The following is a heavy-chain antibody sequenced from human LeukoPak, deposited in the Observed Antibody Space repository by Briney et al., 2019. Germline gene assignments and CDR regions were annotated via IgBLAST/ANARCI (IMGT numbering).Heavy chain of an antibody. V-gene: IGHV1-8*01. CDR2: MNPNSGNT. D-gene: IGHD5-24*01. CDR3: ASGIRGYKDYYYYYMDV. J-gene: IGHJ6*03. CDR1: GYTFTSYD. Sequence: ASVKVSCKASGYTFTSYDINWVRQATGQGLEWMGWMNPNSGNTGYAQKFQGRVTMTRDTSISTAYMELSSLRSEDTAVYYCASGIRGYKDYYYYYMDVWGKGTTVTVSS.